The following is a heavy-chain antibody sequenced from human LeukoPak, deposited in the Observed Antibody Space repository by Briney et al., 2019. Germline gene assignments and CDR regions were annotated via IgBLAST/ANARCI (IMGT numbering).Heavy chain of an antibody. Sequence: GGSLGLSCAASGFTFSSYGMNWVRQAPGKGPEWISYISRSGATIYYADSVKGRFTISRDNAKNSLYLQMSSLGAEDTAIYYCSRDRGGGDIYFDYWGQGTLVTVSS. CDR1: GFTFSSYG. CDR2: ISRSGATI. CDR3: SRDRGGGDIYFDY. V-gene: IGHV3-48*03. D-gene: IGHD2-21*02. J-gene: IGHJ4*02.